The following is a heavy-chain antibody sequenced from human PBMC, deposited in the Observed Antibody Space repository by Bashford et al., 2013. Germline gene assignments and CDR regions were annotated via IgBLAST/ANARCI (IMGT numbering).Heavy chain of an antibody. D-gene: IGHD3-3*01. Sequence: VRQAPGKGLVWVSRINTDGSSTSYADSVKGRFTISRDNAKDTLYLQMNSLRAEDTAVYYCARVPKRFWSGYLFGTVRFPSGMDVWGQGTTVTVSS. CDR3: ARVPKRFWSGYLFGTVRFPSGMDV. V-gene: IGHV3-74*01. CDR2: INTDGSST. J-gene: IGHJ6*02.